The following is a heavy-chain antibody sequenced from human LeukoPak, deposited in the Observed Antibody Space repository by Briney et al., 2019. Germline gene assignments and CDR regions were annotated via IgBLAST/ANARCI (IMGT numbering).Heavy chain of an antibody. Sequence: PGGSLRLSCAASGFTFSSYGMHWVRQAPGKGLEWVAFIRYDGSNEYYADSVKGRFTISRDDSKNTLYLQMNSLRAEDTAVYYCAKDPYYDFWSGYYSGVYFDYWGQGTLVTGSS. CDR3: AKDPYYDFWSGYYSGVYFDY. J-gene: IGHJ4*02. CDR1: GFTFSSYG. D-gene: IGHD3-3*01. CDR2: IRYDGSNE. V-gene: IGHV3-30*02.